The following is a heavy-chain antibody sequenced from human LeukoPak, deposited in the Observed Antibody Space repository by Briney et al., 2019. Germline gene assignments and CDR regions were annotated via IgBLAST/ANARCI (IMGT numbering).Heavy chain of an antibody. V-gene: IGHV3-30*04. CDR2: ISYDGSNK. CDR1: GFTFSSYA. Sequence: HPGRSLRLSCAASGFTFSSYAMHWVRQAPGKGLEWVAVISYDGSNKYYADSVKGRFTISRDNSKNTLYLQMNSLRAEDTAVYYCARSKLELRTDCPFDYWGQGTLVTVSS. J-gene: IGHJ4*02. CDR3: ARSKLELRTDCPFDY. D-gene: IGHD1-7*01.